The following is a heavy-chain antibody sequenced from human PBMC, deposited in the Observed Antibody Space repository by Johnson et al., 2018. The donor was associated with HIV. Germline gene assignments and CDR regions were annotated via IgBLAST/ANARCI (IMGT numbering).Heavy chain of an antibody. J-gene: IGHJ3*02. CDR1: GFTFSSYG. Sequence: QVQLVESGGGVVQPGGSLRLSCAASGFTFSSYGMHWVRQAPGKGLEWVAFIRYDESNKYYADSLKGRFTISRDNAKNTLFLQMKSLRAEDTAVYYCARGRRIQLWLLADAFDIWGQGTMVTVSS. V-gene: IGHV3-30*02. D-gene: IGHD5-18*01. CDR2: IRYDESNK. CDR3: ARGRRIQLWLLADAFDI.